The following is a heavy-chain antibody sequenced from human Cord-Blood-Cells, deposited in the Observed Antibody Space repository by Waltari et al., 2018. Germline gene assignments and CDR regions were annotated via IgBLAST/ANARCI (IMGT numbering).Heavy chain of an antibody. CDR1: GGSISSGGYY. D-gene: IGHD3-22*01. CDR2: IYYSGST. J-gene: IGHJ6*03. V-gene: IGHV4-31*03. Sequence: QVQLQESGPGLVKPSQTLSLTCTVSGGSISSGGYYWSWIRQHPGKGLEWIGYIYYSGSTYYNPSLKSRVTISVDTSKNQFSLKLSSVTAADTAVYYCARETSIDSSGYYYVGNYYYYMDVWGKGTTVTVSS. CDR3: ARETSIDSSGYYYVGNYYYYMDV.